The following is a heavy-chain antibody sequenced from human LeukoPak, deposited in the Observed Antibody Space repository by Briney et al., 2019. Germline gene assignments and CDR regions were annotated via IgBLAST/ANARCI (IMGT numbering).Heavy chain of an antibody. Sequence: PGGSLRLSCAASGFTISSSQMHWVRQAPGKGLVWVSRILRDETYTNYADSVRGRFTISRDNANNMLFLQMNSLRGEDTAVYFCTRDPGSDSRDWFFDVWGRGTLVTVSS. J-gene: IGHJ2*01. CDR3: TRDPGSDSRDWFFDV. V-gene: IGHV3-74*01. CDR2: ILRDETYT. CDR1: GFTISSSQ. D-gene: IGHD6-25*01.